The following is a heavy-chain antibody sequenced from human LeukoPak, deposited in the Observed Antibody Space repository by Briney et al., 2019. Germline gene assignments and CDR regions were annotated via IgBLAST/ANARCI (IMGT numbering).Heavy chain of an antibody. CDR3: ARAGYSSSYLDY. D-gene: IGHD6-13*01. V-gene: IGHV3-23*01. J-gene: IGHJ4*02. CDR2: ISGTGDTT. Sequence: GGSLRLSCAGSRFTFSSYAMSWVRQAPGKGLEWVSTISGTGDTTYYADSVKGRFTISRDNSKNALYLQMNSLRAEDTAVYYCARAGYSSSYLDYWGQGTLVSVSS. CDR1: RFTFSSYA.